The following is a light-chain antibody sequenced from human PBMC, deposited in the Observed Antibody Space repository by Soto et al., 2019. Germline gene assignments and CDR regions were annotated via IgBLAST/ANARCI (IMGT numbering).Light chain of an antibody. J-gene: IGLJ3*02. CDR2: EVS. CDR3: SSYTSSSTPNWV. V-gene: IGLV2-14*01. CDR1: SSDVGGYNY. Sequence: QSVLTQPASVSGSPGQSITISCTGGSSDVGGYNYVSWYQQHPGKAPKLMIYEVSNRPSGVSNRFSGSKSGNTASLTISGLQAEDEAAYYCSSYTSSSTPNWVFGGGTKLTVL.